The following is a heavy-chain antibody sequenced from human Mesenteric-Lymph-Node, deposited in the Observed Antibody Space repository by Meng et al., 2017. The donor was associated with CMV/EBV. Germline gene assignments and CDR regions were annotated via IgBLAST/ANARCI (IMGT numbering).Heavy chain of an antibody. CDR3: AKDPYQLLPNWFDP. D-gene: IGHD2-2*01. CDR2: IRYDGSNK. CDR1: GFTFSSYG. V-gene: IGHV3-30*02. Sequence: GESLKISCAASGFTFSSYGMHWVRQAPGKGLEWVAFIRYDGSNKYYADSVKGRFTISRDNSKNTLYLQMNSLRAEDTAVYYCAKDPYQLLPNWFDPWGQGTLVTVSS. J-gene: IGHJ5*02.